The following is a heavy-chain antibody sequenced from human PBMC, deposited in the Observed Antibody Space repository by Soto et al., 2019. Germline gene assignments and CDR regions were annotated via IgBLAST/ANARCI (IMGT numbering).Heavy chain of an antibody. Sequence: SETLSLTCTVSGGSISSGGYYWSWIRQHPGKGLEWIGYIYYSGSTYYNPSLKSRVTISVDTSKNQFSLKLSSVTAADTAVYYCARSSSGWDYYYYYYMDVWGKGTTVTVSS. J-gene: IGHJ6*03. CDR2: IYYSGST. CDR1: GGSISSGGYY. D-gene: IGHD6-19*01. V-gene: IGHV4-31*03. CDR3: ARSSSGWDYYYYYYMDV.